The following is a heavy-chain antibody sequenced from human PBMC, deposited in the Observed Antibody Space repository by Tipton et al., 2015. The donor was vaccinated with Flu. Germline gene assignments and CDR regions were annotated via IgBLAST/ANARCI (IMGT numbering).Heavy chain of an antibody. CDR3: ARKAGGNQHFDY. Sequence: SLRLSCAASGFTFSRYAMSWVRQAPGKGLEWVSAFSGSRGSTYFADSVKDRFTISRDNSRNTLYLQINSLRVEDTAMYYCARKAGGNQHFDYWGQGALVTVSS. V-gene: IGHV3-23*01. D-gene: IGHD1-14*01. CDR2: FSGSRGST. J-gene: IGHJ4*02. CDR1: GFTFSRYA.